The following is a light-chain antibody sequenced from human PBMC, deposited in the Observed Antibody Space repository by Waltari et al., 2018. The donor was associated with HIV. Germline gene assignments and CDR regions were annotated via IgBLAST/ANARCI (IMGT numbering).Light chain of an antibody. CDR1: AIDIGIYDY. J-gene: IGLJ3*02. V-gene: IGLV2-18*02. CDR3: SSYVTGGSLL. CDR2: NAN. Sequence: SSSCIGSAIDIGIYDYISWYHHPPNSAPRLVVFNANTRPSGSPFRFAGSKSGNTASLTISGLQADDEGVYYCSSYVTGGSLLFGGGTQVTVL.